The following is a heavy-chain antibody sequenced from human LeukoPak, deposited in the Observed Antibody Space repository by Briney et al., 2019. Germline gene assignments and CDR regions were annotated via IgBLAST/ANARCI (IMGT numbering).Heavy chain of an antibody. CDR1: GFTFSDYA. J-gene: IGHJ4*02. D-gene: IGHD3-22*01. CDR3: ARHLTYDSDGYYSFHYFAL. CDR2: LTGGGVTT. Sequence: GGSLRLSCAASGFTFSDYAMNWVRQAPGQGLEWVAALTGGGVTTDYADSVKGRFTISRANSKPTLLLKMKMLRAEATAVYYCARHLTYDSDGYYSFHYFALWGQGTLVTVYS. V-gene: IGHV3-23*01.